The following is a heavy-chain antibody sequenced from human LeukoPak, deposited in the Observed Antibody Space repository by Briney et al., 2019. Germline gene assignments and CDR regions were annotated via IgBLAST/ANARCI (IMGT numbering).Heavy chain of an antibody. D-gene: IGHD5-18*01. CDR3: ASGGYNFGRYYFDY. V-gene: IGHV3-30*03. CDR1: GFTFSSYG. CDR2: ISYDGSNK. Sequence: PGGSLRLSCAASGFTFSSYGMHWVRQAPGKGLEGVGVISYDGSNKYYADSVKGRFTISRENSKNTLYLQMNSLRAEDTAVYFCASGGYNFGRYYFDYWGQGTLVTVSS. J-gene: IGHJ4*02.